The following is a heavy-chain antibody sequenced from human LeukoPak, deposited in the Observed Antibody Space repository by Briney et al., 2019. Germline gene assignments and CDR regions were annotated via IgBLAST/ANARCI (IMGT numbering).Heavy chain of an antibody. D-gene: IGHD2-15*01. CDR2: IKQDGSEK. J-gene: IGHJ4*02. Sequence: GGSLRLSCAASGFIFSNYWMSWVRQAPGKGLEWVANIKQDGSEKYYVDSVKGRFTISRDNAKNSVYMQMNSLRAEDTAVYSCARQRRYCSGDSCYQRTLDFWGQGTLVTVSS. V-gene: IGHV3-7*01. CDR3: ARQRRYCSGDSCYQRTLDF. CDR1: GFIFSNYW.